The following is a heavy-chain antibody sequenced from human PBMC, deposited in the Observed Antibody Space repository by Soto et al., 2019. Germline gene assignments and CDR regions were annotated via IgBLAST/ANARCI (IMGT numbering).Heavy chain of an antibody. J-gene: IGHJ4*02. CDR2: IYYSGST. Sequence: SETLSLTCTVSGGSISSYYWSWIRQPPGKGLEWIGYIYYSGSTNYNPSLKCRVTISVDTSKNQFSLKLSSVTAADTAVYYCARRYGGNLDYWGQGTLVTVSS. D-gene: IGHD1-26*01. CDR1: GGSISSYY. V-gene: IGHV4-59*08. CDR3: ARRYGGNLDY.